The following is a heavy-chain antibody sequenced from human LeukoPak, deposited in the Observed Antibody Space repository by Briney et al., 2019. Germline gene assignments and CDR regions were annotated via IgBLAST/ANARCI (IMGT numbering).Heavy chain of an antibody. V-gene: IGHV3-23*01. CDR1: GFRFGHFA. Sequence: QPGGSLRLSCEASGFRFGHFAMGWVHQAPGKGPMWLSTIRGSAEDTYYADSMKGRVIISRDNTRGTVYLEMKNLRVEDTAMNYCVKGIFATGWSNAFDFWGQGTMVVVS. CDR2: IRGSAEDT. J-gene: IGHJ3*01. D-gene: IGHD6-19*01. CDR3: VKGIFATGWSNAFDF.